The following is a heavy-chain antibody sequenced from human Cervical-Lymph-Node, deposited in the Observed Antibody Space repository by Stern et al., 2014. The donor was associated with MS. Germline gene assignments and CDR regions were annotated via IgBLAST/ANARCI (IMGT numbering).Heavy chain of an antibody. D-gene: IGHD2-2*01. CDR2: IIPIFGIA. CDR1: GGTFSSYA. CDR3: ASLGYCSSTSCYPPFDY. Sequence: VQLEESGAEVKKPGSSVKVSCKASGGTFSSYAISWVRQAPGQGLEWMGGIIPIFGIANYAPKFQGRVTITADQSTSPAYLELGSLRFEDTAVYYCASLGYCSSTSCYPPFDYWGRGPLVPVSP. J-gene: IGHJ4*02. V-gene: IGHV1-69*17.